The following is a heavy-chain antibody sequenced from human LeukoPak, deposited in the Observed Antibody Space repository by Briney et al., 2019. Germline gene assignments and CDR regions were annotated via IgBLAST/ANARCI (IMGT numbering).Heavy chain of an antibody. CDR2: IYYSGST. D-gene: IGHD6-6*01. J-gene: IGHJ4*02. CDR1: GGSISSSSYY. Sequence: WETLSLTCTVSGGSISSSSYYWGWIRQPPGKGLEWIGSIYYSGSTYYNPSLKSRVTISVDTSKNQFSLKLSSVTAADTAVYYCARRGTTIAAPPFYFDYWGQGTLVTVSS. CDR3: ARRGTTIAAPPFYFDY. V-gene: IGHV4-39*01.